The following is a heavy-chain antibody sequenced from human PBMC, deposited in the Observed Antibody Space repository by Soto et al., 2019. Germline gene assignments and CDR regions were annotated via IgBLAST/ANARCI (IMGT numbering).Heavy chain of an antibody. CDR1: GFTFSTFA. J-gene: IGHJ4*02. CDR3: ARRGSGNYYDY. Sequence: EVQLLGSGGGLVQPGGSLRLSCAASGFTFSTFAMMWVGQAPGKGLEWVSSSSGSGDSAYYADSVKGRCTITRDNTKKTLYRQKNSLGAEDTAVYYCARRGSGNYYDYWGQGTLVTVSS. CDR2: SSGSGDSA. D-gene: IGHD1-26*01. V-gene: IGHV3-23*01.